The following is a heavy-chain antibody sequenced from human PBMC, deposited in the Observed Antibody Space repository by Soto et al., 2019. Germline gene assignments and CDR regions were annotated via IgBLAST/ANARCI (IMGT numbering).Heavy chain of an antibody. Sequence: QLQLVESGGGVVQPGRSLRLSCAASGFTFSSYGMHWVRQAPGKGLEWVAVIWYDGSNKYYANSVKGRFIISRDNSKNTLYLQMNSRRAEDTAVYYCARELGYCSSTSCYKGYYGMDVWGPGTTVTVS. D-gene: IGHD2-2*02. CDR2: IWYDGSNK. CDR1: GFTFSSYG. J-gene: IGHJ6*02. V-gene: IGHV3-33*01. CDR3: ARELGYCSSTSCYKGYYGMDV.